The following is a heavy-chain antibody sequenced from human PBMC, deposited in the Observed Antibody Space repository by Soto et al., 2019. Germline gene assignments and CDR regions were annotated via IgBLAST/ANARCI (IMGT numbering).Heavy chain of an antibody. CDR3: ARDSGTSIAAAGTYFQH. J-gene: IGHJ1*01. CDR1: GFTVSSNY. CDR2: IYSGGST. D-gene: IGHD6-13*01. V-gene: IGHV3-53*01. Sequence: EVQLVESGGGLIQPGGSLRLSCAASGFTVSSNYMSWVRQAPGKGLEWVSVIYSGGSTYYADSVKGRFTISRDNSKNTLYLQMNSLRAEVTAVYYCARDSGTSIAAAGTYFQHWGQGTLVTVSS.